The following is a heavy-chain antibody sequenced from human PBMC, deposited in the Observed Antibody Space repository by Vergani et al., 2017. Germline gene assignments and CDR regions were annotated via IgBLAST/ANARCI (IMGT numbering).Heavy chain of an antibody. CDR1: GFTFSSYG. Sequence: QVQLVESGGGVVQPGRSLRLSCAASGFTFSSYGMHWVRQAPGKGLEWVAVIWYDGSNIYYADSVKGRFTISRDNSKNTLYLQMNSLRAEDTAVYYCARSTPLGWFDPWGQGTLVTVSS. CDR2: IWYDGSNI. CDR3: ARSTPLGWFDP. V-gene: IGHV3-33*01. D-gene: IGHD2-15*01. J-gene: IGHJ5*02.